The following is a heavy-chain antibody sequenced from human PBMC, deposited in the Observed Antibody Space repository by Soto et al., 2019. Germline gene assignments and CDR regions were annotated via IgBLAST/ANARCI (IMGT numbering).Heavy chain of an antibody. D-gene: IGHD6-13*01. CDR1: GGSISSGDYY. CDR2: IYYSGST. V-gene: IGHV4-30-4*01. J-gene: IGHJ4*02. Sequence: SETLSLTCTVSGGSISSGDYYWSWIRQPPGKGLEWIGYIYYSGSTYYNPSLKSRVTMSVDTPKNQFSLKLSSVTAADTAVYYCARGGSSWYYFDYWGQGTLVTVSS. CDR3: ARGGSSWYYFDY.